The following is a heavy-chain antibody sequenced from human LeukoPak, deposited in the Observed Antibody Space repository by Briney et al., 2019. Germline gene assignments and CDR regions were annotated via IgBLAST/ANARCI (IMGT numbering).Heavy chain of an antibody. D-gene: IGHD1-26*01. Sequence: KTSETPSLTCTVSGGSISSSNWWSWVRQPPGKGLEWIGEIYHSGSTNYNPSLKSRVTISVDKSKNQFSLKLSSVTAADTAVYYCARRLGIWGANEYYFDYWGQGTLVTVSS. CDR3: ARRLGIWGANEYYFDY. CDR1: GGSISSSNW. CDR2: IYHSGST. J-gene: IGHJ4*02. V-gene: IGHV4-4*02.